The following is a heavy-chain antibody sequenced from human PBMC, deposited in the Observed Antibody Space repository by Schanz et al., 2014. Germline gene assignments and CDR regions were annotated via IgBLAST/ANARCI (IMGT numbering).Heavy chain of an antibody. CDR1: GYSFTDYA. V-gene: IGHV1-18*01. D-gene: IGHD3-10*01. J-gene: IGHJ4*02. Sequence: QVHLEQSGPEVKKPGASVRVSCKASGYSFTDYAIHWVRQAPGQGLEWMGWISGYNGDTNYAPKFQDRVTMTTDTSTGITSLELRNLKSDDTAVYYCARDRVSFVRGPLGVDWGQGTQXIVSS. CDR2: ISGYNGDT. CDR3: ARDRVSFVRGPLGVD.